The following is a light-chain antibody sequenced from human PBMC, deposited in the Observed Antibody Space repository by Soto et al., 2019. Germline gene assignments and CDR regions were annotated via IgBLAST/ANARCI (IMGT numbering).Light chain of an antibody. CDR2: EVS. Sequence: QSALTQPPSASGSPGQSVTISCTGTSSDVGGYNYVSWYQQHPGKAPKLMIYEVSKRSSGVPDRFSGSKSGNTASLTVSGLQAEDEADYYCSSYAGNNNDVFGTGTKVTVL. J-gene: IGLJ1*01. V-gene: IGLV2-8*01. CDR1: SSDVGGYNY. CDR3: SSYAGNNNDV.